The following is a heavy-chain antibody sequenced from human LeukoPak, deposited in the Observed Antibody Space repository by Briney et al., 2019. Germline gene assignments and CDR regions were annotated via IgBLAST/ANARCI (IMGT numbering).Heavy chain of an antibody. CDR3: ARHVGDNLWYFDY. V-gene: IGHV4-38-2*01. CDR2: IYHSGRT. CDR1: AYSISSDYH. J-gene: IGHJ4*02. D-gene: IGHD2-21*02. Sequence: SETLSLTCAVSAYSISSDYHWAWIRQPPGKGLEWIGSIYHSGRTYYNPSPKTRVTISIDTSKNQFSLKLTSVPASDTAVYFCARHVGDNLWYFDYWGQGTLVTVSS.